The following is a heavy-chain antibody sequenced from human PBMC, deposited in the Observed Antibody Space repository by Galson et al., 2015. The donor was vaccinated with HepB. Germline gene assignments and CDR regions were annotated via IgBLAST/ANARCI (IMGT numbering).Heavy chain of an antibody. V-gene: IGHV3-23*01. J-gene: IGHJ4*02. CDR2: ISGGGGST. D-gene: IGHD2-8*02. Sequence: SLRLSCAASGFTFTTYGMHWVRQAPGKGLEWVSVISGGGGSTYYAESVKGRFTISRDSSKNTLYLQMNSLRADDSALYYCAKFTGGSLTAPLYCECWGQGTLVTVSS. CDR3: AKFTGGSLTAPLYCEC. CDR1: GFTFTTYG.